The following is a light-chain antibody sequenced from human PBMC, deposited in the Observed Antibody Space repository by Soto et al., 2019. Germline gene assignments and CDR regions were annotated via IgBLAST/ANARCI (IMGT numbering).Light chain of an antibody. CDR1: SSDVGGYNY. J-gene: IGLJ2*01. CDR3: TSYTSSSTRGV. Sequence: QSALTQPASVSGSPGQSITISCTGTSSDVGGYNYVSWYQQHPGKAPKLMIYDVSSRPSGVSNRFSGSKSGNTASLPISGLQAEDEADYYCTSYTSSSTRGVFGGGTKVTVL. CDR2: DVS. V-gene: IGLV2-14*03.